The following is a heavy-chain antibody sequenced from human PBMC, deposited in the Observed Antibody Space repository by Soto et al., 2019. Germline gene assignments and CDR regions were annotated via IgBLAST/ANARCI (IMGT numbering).Heavy chain of an antibody. D-gene: IGHD3-10*01. CDR3: ARGRRYFAYGMDV. J-gene: IGHJ6*02. Sequence: SATLSLTCTVSGDSVSSCCFYWAWIRQPPGKGLEWVGSIHYSGSTYYSWPLKSRGTISVDTSKNQFSLKLSSVTAADTAVYYCARGRRYFAYGMDVWGQGTTVTVSS. V-gene: IGHV4-39*01. CDR2: IHYSGST. CDR1: GDSVSSCCFY.